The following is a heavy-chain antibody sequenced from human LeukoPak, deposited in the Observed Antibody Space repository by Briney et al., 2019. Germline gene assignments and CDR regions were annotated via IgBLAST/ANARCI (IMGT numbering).Heavy chain of an antibody. CDR1: GFTFSSYS. J-gene: IGHJ4*02. CDR2: ISSSSSYI. Sequence: GGSLRLSCAASGFTFSSYSMNWVRQAPGKGLEWVSSISSSSSYIYYADSVKGRFTISRDNAKNSLYLQMNSLRAEDTAVYYCARLGYCSGGSCPDYWGQGTLVTASS. CDR3: ARLGYCSGGSCPDY. D-gene: IGHD2-15*01. V-gene: IGHV3-21*01.